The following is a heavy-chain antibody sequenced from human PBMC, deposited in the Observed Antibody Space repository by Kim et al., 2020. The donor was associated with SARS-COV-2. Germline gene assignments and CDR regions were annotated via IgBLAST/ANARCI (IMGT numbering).Heavy chain of an antibody. CDR1: GYTLTNYP. V-gene: IGHV1-3*04. Sequence: ASVKVSCKVSGYTLTNYPMHWVRQAPGQRLEWMGWINTNSGDTKYSQKIQGRATISRDTSASTAYMELNSLTSEDTALYYCASRPGIVAAGFDFWGQGTLVTVSS. CDR2: INTNSGDT. J-gene: IGHJ4*02. D-gene: IGHD6-13*01. CDR3: ASRPGIVAAGFDF.